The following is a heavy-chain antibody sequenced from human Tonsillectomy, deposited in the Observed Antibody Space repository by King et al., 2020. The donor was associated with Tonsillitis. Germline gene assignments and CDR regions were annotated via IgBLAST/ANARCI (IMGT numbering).Heavy chain of an antibody. CDR1: GFSLSSARMG. J-gene: IGHJ6*02. Sequence: VTLKESGPVLVKPTETLTLTCTVSGFSLSSARMGVSWIRQPPGKALEWLAFIFSNDEKSYSRSLKSRLTISKDTSKSQVVLTMTNVDPVDTATYYCARISSAGSVYYVMDVWGQGTTVTVSS. D-gene: IGHD6-13*01. CDR2: IFSNDEK. V-gene: IGHV2-26*01. CDR3: ARISSAGSVYYVMDV.